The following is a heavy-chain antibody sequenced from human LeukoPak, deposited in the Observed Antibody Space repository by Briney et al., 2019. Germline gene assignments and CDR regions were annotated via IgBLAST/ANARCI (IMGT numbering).Heavy chain of an antibody. V-gene: IGHV3-23*01. CDR3: ARVSQWLVINY. CDR2: IDAAGGST. D-gene: IGHD6-19*01. CDR1: GFTFSSYA. Sequence: GGSLRLSCAASGFTFSSYAMSWVRQAPGKGLEWVSAIDAAGGSTFYADSVKGRFTISRDNSQNTLYLQVNSLRAEDTAVYYCARVSQWLVINYWGQGTLVTVSS. J-gene: IGHJ4*02.